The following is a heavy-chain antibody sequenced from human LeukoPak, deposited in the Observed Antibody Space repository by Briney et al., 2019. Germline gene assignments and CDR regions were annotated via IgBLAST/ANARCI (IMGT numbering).Heavy chain of an antibody. Sequence: SDTLSLTCTVSGGSISSRSYYWGWIRQPPGKGLEWIGSIYYSGSTYYNPSLKSRVTISVDTSKNQFSLKLSSVTAADTSVYYCARDGSPLRWYGWPDAFDIWGQGTMVTVSS. CDR1: GGSISSRSYY. CDR3: ARDGSPLRWYGWPDAFDI. J-gene: IGHJ3*02. V-gene: IGHV4-39*07. D-gene: IGHD4-23*01. CDR2: IYYSGST.